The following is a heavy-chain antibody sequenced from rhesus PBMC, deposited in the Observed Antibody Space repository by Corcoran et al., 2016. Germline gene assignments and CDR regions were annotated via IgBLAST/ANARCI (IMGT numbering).Heavy chain of an antibody. J-gene: IGHJ4*01. Sequence: QVQLQESGPGLVKPSETLSLTCAVSGGSISGGYDWSWIRQPPGKGVEWVGYNYVISGNTNYNPSLKNRVTISKDTSKNQFSLKLSSVTAADTAVYYCARERAGSSYFDYWGQGVLVTVSS. D-gene: IGHD1-1*01. V-gene: IGHV4-76*01. CDR3: ARERAGSSYFDY. CDR1: GGSISGGYD. CDR2: NYVISGNT.